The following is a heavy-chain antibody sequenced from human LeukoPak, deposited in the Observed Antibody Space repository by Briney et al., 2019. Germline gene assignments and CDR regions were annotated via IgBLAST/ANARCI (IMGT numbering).Heavy chain of an antibody. CDR3: ARDRPDYDFWSGYYHAFDI. CDR1: GFTFSSYA. CDR2: ISGSGGST. V-gene: IGHV3-23*01. Sequence: GGSLRLSCAASGFTFSSYAMSWVRQAPGKGLEWVSAISGSGGSTYYADSVKGWFTISRDNSKNTLYLQMNSLRAEDTAVYYCARDRPDYDFWSGYYHAFDIWGQGTMVTVSS. J-gene: IGHJ3*02. D-gene: IGHD3-3*01.